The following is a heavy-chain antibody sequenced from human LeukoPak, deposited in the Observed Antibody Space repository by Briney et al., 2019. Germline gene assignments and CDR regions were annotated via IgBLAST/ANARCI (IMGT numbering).Heavy chain of an antibody. CDR3: ARGGHSNHDPFDY. Sequence: SETLSLTCDVLGGPFSGYYWSWIRQPPGRGLEWIGEISQFGSTDYNPSLKSRVTISVDTSGGRFSLKMTSVTAADSAVYYCARGGHSNHDPFDYWGLGTLVTVSS. V-gene: IGHV4-34*01. CDR1: GGPFSGYY. CDR2: ISQFGST. D-gene: IGHD4-11*01. J-gene: IGHJ4*02.